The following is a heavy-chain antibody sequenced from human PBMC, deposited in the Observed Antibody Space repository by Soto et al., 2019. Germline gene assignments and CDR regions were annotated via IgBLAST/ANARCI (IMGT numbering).Heavy chain of an antibody. CDR1: GYTCKGFY. CDR3: ARSLSSYDAFDI. Sequence: VQNSYKETGYTCKGFYMHGVRQAKGQGLEWMGWINPNSGGTNYAQKFQGWVTMTRDTSISTAYMELSRLRSDDTAVYYCARSLSSYDAFDIWGQGTMVT. J-gene: IGHJ3*02. V-gene: IGHV1-2*04. CDR2: INPNSGGT. D-gene: IGHD1-26*01.